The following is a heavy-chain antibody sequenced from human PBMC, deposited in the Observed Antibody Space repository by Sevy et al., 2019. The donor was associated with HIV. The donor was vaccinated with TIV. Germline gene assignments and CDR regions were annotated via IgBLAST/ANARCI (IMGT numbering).Heavy chain of an antibody. V-gene: IGHV3-21*01. CDR1: GFTFSSYS. Sequence: GGSLRLSCAASGFTFSSYSMNWVRQAPGKGLEWVSSISSSSSYIYYADSVKGRFTISRDNAKNSLYLQMNSLRAEDTAVYYCARDPIFHPTGRGVLGYWGQRTLVTVSS. CDR3: ARDPIFHPTGRGVLGY. J-gene: IGHJ4*02. D-gene: IGHD3-16*01. CDR2: ISSSSSYI.